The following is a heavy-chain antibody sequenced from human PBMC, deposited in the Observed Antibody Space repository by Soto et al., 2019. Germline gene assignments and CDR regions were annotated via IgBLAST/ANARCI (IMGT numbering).Heavy chain of an antibody. CDR3: ARLGDSSGWSDY. Sequence: SVKVSCQASGGTFSSYAISWVRQAPGQGLEWMGGIIPIFGTANYAQKFQGRVTITADESTSTAYMELSSLRSEDTAVYYCARLGDSSGWSDYWGQGTLVTVSS. J-gene: IGHJ4*02. V-gene: IGHV1-69*01. CDR1: GGTFSSYA. CDR2: IIPIFGTA. D-gene: IGHD6-19*01.